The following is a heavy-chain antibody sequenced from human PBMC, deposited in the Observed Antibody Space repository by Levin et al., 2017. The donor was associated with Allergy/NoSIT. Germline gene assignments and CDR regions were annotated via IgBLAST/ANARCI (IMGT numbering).Heavy chain of an antibody. CDR3: ARGTFDS. V-gene: IGHV3-23*01. CDR1: GFTFSDYG. CDR2: ISGTTIGT. Sequence: PGGSLRLSCVASGFTFSDYGMNWVRQSPGKGLEWVSLISGTTIGTFYADSVRGRFSVSRDNSKNTLFLQMNSLRAEDTAVYYCARGTFDSWGPGTLVTVSS. J-gene: IGHJ4*02.